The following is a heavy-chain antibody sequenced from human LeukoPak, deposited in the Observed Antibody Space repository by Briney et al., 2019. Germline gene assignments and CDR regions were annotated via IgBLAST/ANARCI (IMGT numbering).Heavy chain of an antibody. CDR2: IYYSGST. CDR1: GGSISSYY. CDR3: ARSPTSVWFGELFGPFDFDY. Sequence: KPSETLSLTCTVSGGSISSYYWSWIRQPPGKGLEWIGYIYYSGSTNYNPSLKSRVTISVDTSKNQFSLKLSSVTAADTAVYYCARSPTSVWFGELFGPFDFDYWGQGTLVTVSS. V-gene: IGHV4-59*01. J-gene: IGHJ4*02. D-gene: IGHD3-10*01.